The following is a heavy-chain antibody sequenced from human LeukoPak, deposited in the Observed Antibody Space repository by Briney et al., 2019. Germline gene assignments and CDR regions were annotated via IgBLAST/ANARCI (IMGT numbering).Heavy chain of an antibody. J-gene: IGHJ4*02. CDR3: AKDQNWNYGYYFDY. D-gene: IGHD1-7*01. CDR2: ISGSGGST. CDR1: GFTFSSYA. Sequence: PGGSLRLSCAASGFTFSSYAMSWVRQAPGKGLEWVSAISGSGGSTYYADSVKGRLTISRDNSKNTLYLQMNSLRAEDTAVYYCAKDQNWNYGYYFDYWGQGTLVTVSS. V-gene: IGHV3-23*01.